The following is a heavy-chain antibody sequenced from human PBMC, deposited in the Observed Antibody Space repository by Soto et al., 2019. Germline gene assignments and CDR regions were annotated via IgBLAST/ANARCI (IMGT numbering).Heavy chain of an antibody. V-gene: IGHV1-3*01. CDR3: ARYVDFWSGPYYYYYMDV. D-gene: IGHD3-3*01. Sequence: GASVKVSCKASGYTFTSYAMHWVRQAPGQRLEWMGWINAGYGNTKYSQKFQGRVTITRDTSASTAYMELSSLRSEDTAVYYCARYVDFWSGPYYYYYMDVWGKGTTVTVSS. CDR2: INAGYGNT. CDR1: GYTFTSYA. J-gene: IGHJ6*03.